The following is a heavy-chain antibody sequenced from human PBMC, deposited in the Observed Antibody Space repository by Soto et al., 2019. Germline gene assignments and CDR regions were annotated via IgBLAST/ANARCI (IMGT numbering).Heavy chain of an antibody. D-gene: IGHD3-22*01. CDR2: INHGGSP. Sequence: PSETLSLTCAVYGGSFSGYYWSWIRQPPGKGLEWIGEINHGGSPTYNPSLKSRVTISLDTSKNHFSLKLNSVTAADTSVYHCARGPEYYYGGSGYVDYWGQGTLVTVSS. V-gene: IGHV4-34*01. J-gene: IGHJ4*02. CDR3: ARGPEYYYGGSGYVDY. CDR1: GGSFSGYY.